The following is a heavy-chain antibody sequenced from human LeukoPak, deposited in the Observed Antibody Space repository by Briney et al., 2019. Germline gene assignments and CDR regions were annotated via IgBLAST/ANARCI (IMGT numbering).Heavy chain of an antibody. V-gene: IGHV1-18*01. J-gene: IGHJ6*02. CDR3: ARDELAAAGNKYFYYGMDV. D-gene: IGHD6-13*01. Sequence: APVKVSCKASGYTFTSYGISWVRQAPGQGLEGMGWISAYNGNTNYAQKLKGRVTMTTDTSTSTAYMELRSLRSDDTAVYYCARDELAAAGNKYFYYGMDVWGQGTTVTVSS. CDR2: ISAYNGNT. CDR1: GYTFTSYG.